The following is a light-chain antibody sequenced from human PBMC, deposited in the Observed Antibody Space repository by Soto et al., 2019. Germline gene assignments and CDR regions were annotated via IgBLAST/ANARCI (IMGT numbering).Light chain of an antibody. V-gene: IGLV2-8*01. CDR2: EVY. Sequence: QSALTQPPSASGSPGQSVTISCTGTSSDVGGYNYVSWYQHHPDKAPKLIIYEVYTRPSGVPDRFCGSKSGNTASLTVSGLQAEDEAEYYCSSYAASDSFVVFGGGTKLTVL. CDR3: SSYAASDSFVV. CDR1: SSDVGGYNY. J-gene: IGLJ2*01.